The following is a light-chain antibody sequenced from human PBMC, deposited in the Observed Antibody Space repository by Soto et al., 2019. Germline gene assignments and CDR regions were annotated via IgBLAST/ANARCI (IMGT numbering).Light chain of an antibody. V-gene: IGKV3-20*01. CDR1: QSFSSNS. J-gene: IGKJ3*01. Sequence: ELVWTQSQATRPFPQGERATLSGRASQSFSSNSLAWYQQKPGKAPRLLIYGESSRFTGIPARFSGSGSGTDFTLTISRLAPEDFAVYYCHQYGSSPPLFTFGPGTKVDF. CDR3: HQYGSSPPLFT. CDR2: GES.